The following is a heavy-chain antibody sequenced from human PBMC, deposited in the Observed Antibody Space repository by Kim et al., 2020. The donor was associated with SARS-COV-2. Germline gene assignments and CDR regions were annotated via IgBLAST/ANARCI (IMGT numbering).Heavy chain of an antibody. CDR2: ISFDGSNK. CDR3: GRDPYGSGSYYSAIGD. D-gene: IGHD3-10*01. Sequence: GGSLRLSCAASGFTFSSFAIHWVRQAPGKGLEWVAVISFDGSNKYYADSVKGRFTISRDNSKNTLYLHMNSLRVEDTAVYYCGRDPYGSGSYYSAIGDWGQGTLVTVSS. V-gene: IGHV3-30*04. J-gene: IGHJ4*02. CDR1: GFTFSSFA.